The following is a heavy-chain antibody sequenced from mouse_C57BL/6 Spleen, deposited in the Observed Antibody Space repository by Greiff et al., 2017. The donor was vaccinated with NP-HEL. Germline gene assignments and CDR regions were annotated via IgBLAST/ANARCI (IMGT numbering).Heavy chain of an antibody. Sequence: QVQLKESGPGLVAPSGFSLTSYGVSWVRQPPGKGLEWLGVIWGDGSTNYHSALISRLSISKDNSKSQVFLKLNSLQTDDTATYYCAKEGYYWYFDVWGTGTTVTVSS. CDR1: FSLTSYG. CDR3: AKEGYYWYFDV. J-gene: IGHJ1*03. D-gene: IGHD2-2*01. V-gene: IGHV2-3*01. CDR2: IWGDGST.